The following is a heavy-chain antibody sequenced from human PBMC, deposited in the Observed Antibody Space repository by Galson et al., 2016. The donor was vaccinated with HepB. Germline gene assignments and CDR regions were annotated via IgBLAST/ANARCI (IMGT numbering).Heavy chain of an antibody. CDR1: GFDFRTYA. CDR2: ISSDESRT. D-gene: IGHD1-26*01. Sequence: ALRLSCAVSGFDFRTYAMHWVRQPPGKGLEFVSAISSDESRTYYADSVKGRFTISRDNSKNTLYLQMGGLRAEDMAMYYCARVPSGSYDYWGQGTLVTVSS. V-gene: IGHV3-64*02. CDR3: ARVPSGSYDY. J-gene: IGHJ4*02.